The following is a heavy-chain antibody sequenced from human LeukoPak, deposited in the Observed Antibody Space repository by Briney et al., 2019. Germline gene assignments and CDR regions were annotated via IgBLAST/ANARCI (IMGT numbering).Heavy chain of an antibody. CDR1: GFTFSSYA. CDR2: ISYDGSNK. Sequence: PGGSLRLSCAASGFTFSSYAMHWVRQAPGKGLEWVAVISYDGSNKYYADSVKGRFTISRDNSKNTLYLQMNSLRPEDTAVYYCAKDISMGSGFWSGYSDYWGQGNLVTVSS. J-gene: IGHJ4*02. D-gene: IGHD3-3*01. V-gene: IGHV3-30-3*01. CDR3: AKDISMGSGFWSGYSDY.